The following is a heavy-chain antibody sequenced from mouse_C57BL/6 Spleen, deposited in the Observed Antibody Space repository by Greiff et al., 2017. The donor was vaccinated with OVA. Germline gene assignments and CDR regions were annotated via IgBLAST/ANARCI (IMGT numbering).Heavy chain of an antibody. J-gene: IGHJ3*01. Sequence: QVQLQQSGAELVRPGASVKLSCKASGYTFTDYYINWVKQRPGQGLEWIARIYPGSGNTYYNEKFKGKATLTAEKSSSTAYMQLSSLTSEDSAVYFCARGDLYYGSSAFAYWGQGTLVTVSA. V-gene: IGHV1-76*01. CDR1: GYTFTDYY. CDR2: IYPGSGNT. CDR3: ARGDLYYGSSAFAY. D-gene: IGHD1-1*01.